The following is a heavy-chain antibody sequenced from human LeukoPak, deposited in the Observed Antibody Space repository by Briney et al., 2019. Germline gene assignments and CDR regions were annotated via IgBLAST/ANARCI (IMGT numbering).Heavy chain of an antibody. V-gene: IGHV4-61*02. J-gene: IGHJ4*02. D-gene: IGHD4-17*01. CDR1: GGSIRSGSYY. Sequence: SETLSLTCTVSGGSIRSGSYYWSWIRQPAGKELEWIGRIYTSGSTNYNPSLKSRVTISVDTSKNQFSLKLSSVTAADTAVYYCAREPGYGDYPFDYWGQGTLVTVSS. CDR3: AREPGYGDYPFDY. CDR2: IYTSGST.